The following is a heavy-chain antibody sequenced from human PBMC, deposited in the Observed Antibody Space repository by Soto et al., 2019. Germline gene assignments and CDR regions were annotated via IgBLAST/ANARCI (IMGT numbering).Heavy chain of an antibody. CDR3: ARDRCIAAAGRGLYWYFDL. Sequence: GGSLRLSCAASGFTVSSNYMSWVRQAPGKGLEWVSVIYSGGSTYYADSVKGRFTISRHNSKNTLYLQMNSLRAEDTDVYYCARDRCIAAAGRGLYWYFDLWGRGTLVTVSS. D-gene: IGHD6-13*01. J-gene: IGHJ2*01. CDR2: IYSGGST. V-gene: IGHV3-53*04. CDR1: GFTVSSNY.